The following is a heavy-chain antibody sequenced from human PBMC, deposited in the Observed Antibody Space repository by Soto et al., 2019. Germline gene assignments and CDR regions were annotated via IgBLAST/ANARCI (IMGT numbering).Heavy chain of an antibody. CDR3: ARGRYGDY. CDR2: ISARNGNT. J-gene: IGHJ4*02. V-gene: IGHV1-18*01. Sequence: QVHLVQSGAEVKKPGASVKVSCKASGYTFTSYGITWVRQAPGQGLEWMGWISARNGNTDYARKVQGRVIVTRDTPTTTAYMELRSLISDDTAVYYGARGRYGDYWGQGALVTVSS. CDR1: GYTFTSYG. D-gene: IGHD1-1*01.